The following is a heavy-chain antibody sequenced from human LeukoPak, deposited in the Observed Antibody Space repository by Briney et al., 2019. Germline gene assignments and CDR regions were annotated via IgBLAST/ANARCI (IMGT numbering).Heavy chain of an antibody. J-gene: IGHJ4*02. CDR1: GFTVSSNY. CDR2: IYSGGST. V-gene: IGHV3-53*04. D-gene: IGHD2-15*01. Sequence: PGGSLRLSCAASGFTVSSNYMSWVRQAPGKGLEWVSVIYSGGSTYYADSVKGRFTISRHNSKNTLYLQMNSLRAEDTAVYYCARDGGYCSGGSCHRVDYWGQGTLVTVSS. CDR3: ARDGGYCSGGSCHRVDY.